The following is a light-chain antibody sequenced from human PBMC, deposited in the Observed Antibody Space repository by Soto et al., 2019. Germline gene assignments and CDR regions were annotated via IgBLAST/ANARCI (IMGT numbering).Light chain of an antibody. CDR3: QHYYAYPFT. Sequence: DIPMTQSPPSLSASVGDRVTITCRASQGIRNYLAWVQQKPGKASESLIYDASSLHSGVPSKFTGSGSGTDFTLTISSLQPEDVAAYYCQHYYAYPFTFGQGTKVEI. CDR1: QGIRNY. CDR2: DAS. J-gene: IGKJ2*01. V-gene: IGKV1-16*02.